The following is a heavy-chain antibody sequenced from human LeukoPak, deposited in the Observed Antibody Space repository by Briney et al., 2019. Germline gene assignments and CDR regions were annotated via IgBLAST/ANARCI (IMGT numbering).Heavy chain of an antibody. J-gene: IGHJ4*02. V-gene: IGHV3-23*01. CDR2: ISGSGGST. Sequence: GXSXXLSXAXXGFTFSSYAXSWVRQAPGKGXXXVXAISGSGGSTYYADSVKGRFTISRDNSKNTLYLKMNSLRAEDTAVYYCAKVRGHYYDSSGYSTDWGQGTLVTVSS. D-gene: IGHD3-22*01. CDR3: AKVRGHYYDSSGYSTD. CDR1: GFTFSSYA.